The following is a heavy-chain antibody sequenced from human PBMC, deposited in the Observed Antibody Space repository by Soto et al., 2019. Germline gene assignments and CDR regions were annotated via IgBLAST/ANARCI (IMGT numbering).Heavy chain of an antibody. D-gene: IGHD5-12*01. CDR1: GYSISSSNW. CDR2: ISYSGTT. V-gene: IGHV4-28*01. CDR3: ARMAIQVPIDY. J-gene: IGHJ4*02. Sequence: QVQLQESGPGLVKPSDTLSLTCAVSGYSISSSNWWGWIRQPPGKGLERIGYISYSGTTYYNPSLQHRDTMSVHTSKYQFALEQASVTAVDTAVYYCARMAIQVPIDYWGQGTLVTVSS.